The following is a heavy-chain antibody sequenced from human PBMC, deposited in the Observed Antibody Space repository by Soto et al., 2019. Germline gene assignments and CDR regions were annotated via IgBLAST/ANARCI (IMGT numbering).Heavy chain of an antibody. J-gene: IGHJ4*02. D-gene: IGHD6-25*01. CDR1: GDPFTSYY. CDR3: ARRKERSGPNYFDY. Sequence: ASVKVSCKAPGDPFTSYYLNWLRQAPGQGLEWMGWMNPYTGKAGYAQKFQGRVTMTRDNSISTAYMELSSLRSEDTAVYYCARRKERSGPNYFDYWGLGXLVTVSS. V-gene: IGHV1-8*02. CDR2: MNPYTGKA.